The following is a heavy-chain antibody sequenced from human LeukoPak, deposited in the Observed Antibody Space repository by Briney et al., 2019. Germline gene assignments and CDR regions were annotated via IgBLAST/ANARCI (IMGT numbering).Heavy chain of an antibody. D-gene: IGHD5-12*01. CDR1: GGSFSGYY. CDR3: ARAVSGYDWVNP. J-gene: IGHJ5*02. V-gene: IGHV4-34*01. Sequence: PSETLSLTCAVYGGSFSGYYWSWIRQPPGKGLEWIGEINHSGSTNYNPSLKSRVTISVDTSKNQFSLKLSSVTAADTAVYYCARAVSGYDWVNPWGQGTLVTVSS. CDR2: INHSGST.